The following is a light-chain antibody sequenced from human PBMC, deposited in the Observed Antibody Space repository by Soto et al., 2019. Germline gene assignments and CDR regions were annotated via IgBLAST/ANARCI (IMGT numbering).Light chain of an antibody. CDR2: DAS. J-gene: IGKJ4*01. Sequence: EIVLTQSPATLSLSPGERATLSCRASQSVSSYLAWYQQKPGQAPRLLIYDASNRATGLPARFSSSASGTAFPVAISSLEPEDFAVYYCQQRSTGPLTFGGGNKGEIK. CDR3: QQRSTGPLT. V-gene: IGKV3-11*01. CDR1: QSVSSY.